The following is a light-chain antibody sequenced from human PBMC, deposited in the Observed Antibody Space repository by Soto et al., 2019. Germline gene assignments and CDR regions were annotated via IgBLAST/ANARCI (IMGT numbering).Light chain of an antibody. Sequence: QSALTQPPSASGTPGQRVTISCSGSSSNIGSNTVSWYQRFPGTAPKLLIYNTNQRPSGAPDRFSGSKSGTSASLAISGLQSEDEADYYCAAWDDSLIGFYVFGTGTKVTVL. CDR3: AAWDDSLIGFYV. CDR1: SSNIGSNT. V-gene: IGLV1-44*01. CDR2: NTN. J-gene: IGLJ1*01.